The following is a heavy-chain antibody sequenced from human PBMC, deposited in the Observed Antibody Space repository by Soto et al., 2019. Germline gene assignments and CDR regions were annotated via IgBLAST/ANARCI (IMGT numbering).Heavy chain of an antibody. V-gene: IGHV3-53*01. D-gene: IGHD3-22*01. J-gene: IGHJ4*02. CDR1: GFTVSSNY. CDR3: ARAPDSSGYRYYFDY. CDR2: IYSGGST. Sequence: PGESLKISCAASGFTVSSNYMSWVRQAPGKGLEWVSVIYSGGSTYYADSVKGRFTISRDNSKNTLYLQMNSLRAEDTAVYYCARAPDSSGYRYYFDYWGQGTLVTVS.